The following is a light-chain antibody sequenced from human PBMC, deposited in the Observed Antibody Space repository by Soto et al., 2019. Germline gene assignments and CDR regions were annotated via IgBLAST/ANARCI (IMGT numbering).Light chain of an antibody. Sequence: GLTQSPGTLSLSPGERGTLSCRASQSLSSRHLAWYQQTPGQAPRPLIYGVSSRATGIPDRFSGSGSGTDFTLTISRLEPEDFAVYYCQQYDSSPRTFGQGTKV. J-gene: IGKJ1*01. V-gene: IGKV3-20*01. CDR3: QQYDSSPRT. CDR1: QSLSSRH. CDR2: GVS.